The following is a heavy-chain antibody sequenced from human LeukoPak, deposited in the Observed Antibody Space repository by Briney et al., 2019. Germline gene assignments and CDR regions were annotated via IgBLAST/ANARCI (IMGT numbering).Heavy chain of an antibody. CDR2: INEDGSEK. CDR1: GFTLSSYW. Sequence: GGSLRLSCAASGFTLSSYWMSWVRQAPGKGLEWVAYINEDGSEKYYVDSVEGRFTISRDNAKNSLYIHMSSLTAEDTAMYYCARDWVAGVPFDAFDIWGQGTMVSVSS. D-gene: IGHD3-10*01. J-gene: IGHJ3*02. V-gene: IGHV3-7*01. CDR3: ARDWVAGVPFDAFDI.